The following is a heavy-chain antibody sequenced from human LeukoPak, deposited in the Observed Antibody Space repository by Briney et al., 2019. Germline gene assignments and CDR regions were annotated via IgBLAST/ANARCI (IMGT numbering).Heavy chain of an antibody. CDR3: AKSEGAWEPQGHFDY. J-gene: IGHJ4*02. CDR1: GFTFSNAW. Sequence: KPGGSLRLSCAASGFTFSNAWMSWVRQAPGKGLEWVGRIKSKTDGGTTDYAAPVRGRFTISRDDSKNTLYLQMNSLRAEDTAVYYCAKSEGAWEPQGHFDYWGQGTLVTVSS. D-gene: IGHD1-26*01. CDR2: IKSKTDGGTT. V-gene: IGHV3-15*01.